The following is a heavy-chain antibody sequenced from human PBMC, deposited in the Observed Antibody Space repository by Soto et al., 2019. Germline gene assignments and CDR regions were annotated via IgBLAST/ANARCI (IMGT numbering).Heavy chain of an antibody. V-gene: IGHV4-34*01. Sequence: QVQLQQWGAGLLKPSETLSLTCAVYGGSFSGYYWSWIRQPPGKGLEWIGEINHSGSTNYNPSLKSRVTISVDTSKNQFSLKLSSVTAADKAVYYCARGLGYCSGGSCGYWGQGTLVTVSS. CDR1: GGSFSGYY. CDR2: INHSGST. J-gene: IGHJ4*02. D-gene: IGHD2-15*01. CDR3: ARGLGYCSGGSCGY.